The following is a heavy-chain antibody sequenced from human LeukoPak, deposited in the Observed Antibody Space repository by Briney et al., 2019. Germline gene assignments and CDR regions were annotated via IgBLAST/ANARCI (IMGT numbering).Heavy chain of an antibody. CDR1: GGSISGYY. CDR2: INTSGST. CDR3: AREPQQRGFDY. J-gene: IGHJ4*02. Sequence: SETLSLTCTVSGGSISGYYWSWIRQPAGKGLEWIGRINTSGSTNYNPSLKSRVTMSVDTSKNQFSLNLSSLTAADTAVYYCAREPQQRGFDYWGQGTLVTVSS. D-gene: IGHD6-13*01. V-gene: IGHV4-4*07.